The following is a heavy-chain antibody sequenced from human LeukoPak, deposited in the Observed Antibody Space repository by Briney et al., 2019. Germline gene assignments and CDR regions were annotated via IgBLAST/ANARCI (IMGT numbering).Heavy chain of an antibody. J-gene: IGHJ4*02. CDR1: GVSISAYY. V-gene: IGHV4-4*07. CDR3: ARTPYYYDSSGYYEYYFDY. CDR2: IYPGESIYASENT. D-gene: IGHD3-22*01. Sequence: SETLSLTCSVSGVSISAYYWSWIRQPAGKGLEWIGRIYPGESIYASENTNYNPSLKSRVTISVDTSKNQFSLKLSSVTAADTAVYYCARTPYYYDSSGYYEYYFDYWGQGTLVTVSS.